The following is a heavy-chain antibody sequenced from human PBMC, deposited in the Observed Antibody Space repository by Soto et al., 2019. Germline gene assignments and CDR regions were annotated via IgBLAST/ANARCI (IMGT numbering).Heavy chain of an antibody. D-gene: IGHD1-1*01. CDR2: ISAHNGNT. CDR3: ARGRYGDY. Sequence: QVHLVQSGAEVKKPAASVKVSCKASGYTFTSYGITWVRQAPGQGLEWMGWISAHNGNTDYAQKLQGRVIVTRDTSTSTAYMELRSLISDDTGVYYCARGRYGDYWGQGALVTVSS. J-gene: IGHJ4*02. CDR1: GYTFTSYG. V-gene: IGHV1-18*01.